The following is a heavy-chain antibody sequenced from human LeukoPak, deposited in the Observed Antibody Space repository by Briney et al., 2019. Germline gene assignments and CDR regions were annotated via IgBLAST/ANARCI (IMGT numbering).Heavy chain of an antibody. D-gene: IGHD3-22*01. V-gene: IGHV4-39*07. J-gene: IGHJ4*02. CDR3: ARVYYYDSSGHEEDY. CDR1: GGSITSRSHY. Sequence: SETLSLTCTVSGGSITSRSHYWGWIRQPPGKGLEWIGSIYYSGSTYYNPSLKSRVTISVDTSKNQFSLKLSSVTAADTAVYYCARVYYYDSSGHEEDYWGQGTLVTVSS. CDR2: IYYSGST.